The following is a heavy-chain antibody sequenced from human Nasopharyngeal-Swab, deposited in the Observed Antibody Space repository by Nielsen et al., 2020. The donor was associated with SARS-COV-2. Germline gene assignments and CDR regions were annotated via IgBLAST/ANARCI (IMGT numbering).Heavy chain of an antibody. J-gene: IGHJ5*02. D-gene: IGHD6-13*01. CDR2: INAGNGNT. CDR1: GYTFTSYD. V-gene: IGHV1-3*01. Sequence: ASVKVSCKASGYTFTSYDMHWVRQAPGQRLEWMGWINAGNGNTKYSQKFQGRVTITRDTSASTAYMELSSLRSEDTAVYYCARVPVVRPAAGTPTDNWFDPWGQGTLVTVSS. CDR3: ARVPVVRPAAGTPTDNWFDP.